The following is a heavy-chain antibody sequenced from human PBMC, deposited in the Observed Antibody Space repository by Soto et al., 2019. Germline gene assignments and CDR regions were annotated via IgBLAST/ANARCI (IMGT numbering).Heavy chain of an antibody. Sequence: WGSLRLSCAASGFSFSTYSMNWVRQAPGKGLEWVSYITSASSNIYYADSVKGRFTISRDNAKNSLYLQMNSLRAEDTAVYYCARIDSITWRWAFDIWGQGTLVTVSS. J-gene: IGHJ4*02. CDR3: ARIDSITWRWAFDI. D-gene: IGHD3-9*01. CDR1: GFSFSTYS. CDR2: ITSASSNI. V-gene: IGHV3-48*01.